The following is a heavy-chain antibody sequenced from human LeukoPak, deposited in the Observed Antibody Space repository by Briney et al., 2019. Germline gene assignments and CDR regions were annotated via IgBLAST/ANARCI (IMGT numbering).Heavy chain of an antibody. V-gene: IGHV3-53*01. CDR3: AKDYCRDGNCPFPFLDS. CDR2: ITGTGGK. CDR1: GGSISDFY. J-gene: IGHJ4*02. Sequence: ETLSLTCTVSGGSISDFYWSWVRQAPGKGLEWVSIITGTGGKYYGDSVKGRFVLSRDNFKNTVYMQMSSLRAEDTATYYCAKDYCRDGNCPFPFLDSWGQGTLVTVSS. D-gene: IGHD2-15*01.